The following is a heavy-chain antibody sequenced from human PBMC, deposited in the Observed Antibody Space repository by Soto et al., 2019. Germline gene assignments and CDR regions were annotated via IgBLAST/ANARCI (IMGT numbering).Heavy chain of an antibody. Sequence: QVQVVQSGAEVKKPGASVKVSCKASGYTFSTYAIHWVRQAPGQSLEWMGWLNGGTGQTRYSQRFQDRVTITRDTSASTAYMEVSSLRPEDTAVYYWARGKGMEENYYYYGMDIWGQGTTVTVSS. V-gene: IGHV1-3*01. CDR1: GYTFSTYA. D-gene: IGHD1-1*01. J-gene: IGHJ6*02. CDR2: LNGGTGQT. CDR3: ARGKGMEENYYYYGMDI.